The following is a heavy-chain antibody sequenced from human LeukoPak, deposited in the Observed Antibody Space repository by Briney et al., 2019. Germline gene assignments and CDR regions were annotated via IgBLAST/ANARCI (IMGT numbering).Heavy chain of an antibody. V-gene: IGHV3-30*04. Sequence: PGGSLRLSCAASGFTFSSYAMHWVRQAPGKGLEWVAVISYDGSNKYYADSVKGRFTISRDNSKNTLYLQMNSLRAEDTAVYYCARDPSTSGAASAFDIWGQGTMVTVSS. D-gene: IGHD2-8*01. CDR1: GFTFSSYA. J-gene: IGHJ3*02. CDR3: ARDPSTSGAASAFDI. CDR2: ISYDGSNK.